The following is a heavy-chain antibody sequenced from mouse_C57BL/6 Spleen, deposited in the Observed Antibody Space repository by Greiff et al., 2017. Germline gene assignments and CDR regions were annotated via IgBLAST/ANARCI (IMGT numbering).Heavy chain of an antibody. CDR1: GYAFSSSW. Sequence: QVQLQQSGPELVKPGASVKISCKASGYAFSSSWMNWVKQRPGKGLEWIGRIYPGDGDTNYNGKFKGKATLTADKSSSTAYMQLSSLTSEDSAVYFCARGDYYGSSFYAMDYGGQGTSGTVSS. J-gene: IGHJ4*01. V-gene: IGHV1-82*01. CDR3: ARGDYYGSSFYAMDY. CDR2: IYPGDGDT. D-gene: IGHD1-1*01.